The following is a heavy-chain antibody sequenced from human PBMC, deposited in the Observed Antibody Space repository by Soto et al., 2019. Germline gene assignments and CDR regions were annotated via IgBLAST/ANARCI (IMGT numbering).Heavy chain of an antibody. V-gene: IGHV3-48*03. CDR1: GFTFSSYE. D-gene: IGHD6-13*01. J-gene: IGHJ5*02. CDR3: AILGAIGSAGTSGLFDP. Sequence: SLRLSCAASGFTFSSYEMNWVRQAPGKGLEWVSYISSSGSTIYYADSVKGRFTISRDNAKNSLYLQMNSLRAEDTAVYYCAILGAIGSAGTSGLFDPWGQGTPVTVSS. CDR2: ISSSGSTI.